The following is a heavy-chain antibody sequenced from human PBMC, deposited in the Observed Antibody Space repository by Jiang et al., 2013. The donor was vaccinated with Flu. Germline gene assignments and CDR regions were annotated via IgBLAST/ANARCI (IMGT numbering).Heavy chain of an antibody. J-gene: IGHJ6*02. V-gene: IGHV1-69*06. CDR1: GGTLNNYA. D-gene: IGHD3-10*01. CDR2: INPVFGAP. CDR3: GSMVRGLINYHYGMDV. Sequence: VQLVESGAEVKRPGSSVKVSCKASGGTLNNYAISWVRQAPGQGLEWMGGINPVFGAPNYAQNFQGSVTITADKSTNTVYMELSSLRSEDTAVYYCGSMVRGLINYHYGMDVWGQGTTVTVSS.